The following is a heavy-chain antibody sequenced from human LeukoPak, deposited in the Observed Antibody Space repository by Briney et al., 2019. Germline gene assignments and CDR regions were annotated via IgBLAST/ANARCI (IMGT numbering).Heavy chain of an antibody. CDR3: ARSDYHGNSFDY. J-gene: IGHJ4*02. D-gene: IGHD4-23*01. CDR2: IYPGDSET. CDR1: GYTFNTHW. Sequence: GESLKISCKVSGYTFNTHWIGWVRQIPGKGLEWMGIIYPGDSETKYSPSFQGQVTISADKSISTAYLQWSSLKASDTAMYYCARSDYHGNSFDYWGQGTLATVSS. V-gene: IGHV5-51*01.